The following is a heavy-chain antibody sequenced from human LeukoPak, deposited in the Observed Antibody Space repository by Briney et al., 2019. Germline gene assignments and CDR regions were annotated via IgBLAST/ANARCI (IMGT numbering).Heavy chain of an antibody. V-gene: IGHV3-33*01. CDR2: IWYDGSNK. D-gene: IGHD3-22*01. CDR1: GFTFSSYG. CDR3: AREKYYYDSSGYSEFDY. Sequence: GGSLRLSCAASGFTFSSYGMHWVRRAPGKGLEWVAVIWYDGSNKYYADSVKGRFTIPRDNSKNTLYLQMNSLRAEDTAVYYCAREKYYYDSSGYSEFDYWGQGTLVTVSS. J-gene: IGHJ4*02.